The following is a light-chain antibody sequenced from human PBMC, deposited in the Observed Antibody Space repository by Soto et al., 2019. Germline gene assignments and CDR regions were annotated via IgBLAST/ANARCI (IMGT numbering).Light chain of an antibody. Sequence: QSALTQPASVSGSPGQSITISCTGTNSDVGSHNFVSWYQQYPGKAPKLLIYEASKRPSGLSNRFSGSKSGNTASLTLSGLQAEDEADYSCCSLTNGATWVFGGGTKLTVL. V-gene: IGLV2-23*01. CDR1: NSDVGSHNF. CDR2: EAS. J-gene: IGLJ3*02. CDR3: CSLTNGATWV.